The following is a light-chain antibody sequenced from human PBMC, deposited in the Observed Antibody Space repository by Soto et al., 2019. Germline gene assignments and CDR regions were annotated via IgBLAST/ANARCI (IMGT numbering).Light chain of an antibody. CDR1: QSLLDTADGNTY. Sequence: DIVMTQTPLSLPVTPGEPASISCRSSQSLLDTADGNTYVDWYLQKPAQSPQLLIYTISYRASVDPARFSGTGSDTDFTLKSSTVEAEDVGVYYCMQRREFPLTFGGGTKVEIK. CDR2: TIS. CDR3: MQRREFPLT. J-gene: IGKJ4*01. V-gene: IGKV2-40*01.